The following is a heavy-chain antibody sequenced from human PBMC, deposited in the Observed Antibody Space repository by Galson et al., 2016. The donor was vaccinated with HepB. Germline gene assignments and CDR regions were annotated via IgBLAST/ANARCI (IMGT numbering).Heavy chain of an antibody. CDR3: ARAGSKNGDPVDY. V-gene: IGHV3-13*04. Sequence: SLRLSCAASGFTFSTYDMHWVRQTTEKGLEWVSGIGIAGDTFYPDSVKGRFTVSRENGKNSLYLQMNSLRAGDTAVYYCARAGSKNGDPVDYWGPGTLVTVST. J-gene: IGHJ4*02. CDR2: IGIAGDT. CDR1: GFTFSTYD. D-gene: IGHD4-17*01.